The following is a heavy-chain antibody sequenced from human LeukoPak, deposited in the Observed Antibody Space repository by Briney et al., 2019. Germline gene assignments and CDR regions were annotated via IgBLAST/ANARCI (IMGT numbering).Heavy chain of an antibody. CDR1: GFTFSSYA. CDR3: AKDRRAPTRGLYYYDSSGYVFGF. CDR2: ISGSGGST. J-gene: IGHJ4*02. D-gene: IGHD3-22*01. V-gene: IGHV3-23*01. Sequence: GGSLRLSCAASGFTFSSYAMSCVRQAPGKGLEWVSAISGSGGSTYYADSVKGRFTISRDNSKNTLYLQMNSLRAEDTAVYYCAKDRRAPTRGLYYYDSSGYVFGFWGQGTLVTVSS.